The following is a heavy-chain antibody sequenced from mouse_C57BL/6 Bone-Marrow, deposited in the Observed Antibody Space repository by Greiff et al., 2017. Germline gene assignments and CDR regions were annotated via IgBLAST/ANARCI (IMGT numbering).Heavy chain of an antibody. CDR3: ARSNYSNYEVFAY. J-gene: IGHJ3*01. CDR2: INPSSGYT. CDR1: GYTFTSSW. D-gene: IGHD2-5*01. V-gene: IGHV1-7*01. Sequence: QVQLQQSGAELAKPGASVKLSCKASGYTFTSSWMHWVKQRPGQGLEWIGYINPSSGYTKYNQKFKDKATLTADKSSSTAYMQLSSLTYEDSAVYYCARSNYSNYEVFAYWGQGTLVTVSA.